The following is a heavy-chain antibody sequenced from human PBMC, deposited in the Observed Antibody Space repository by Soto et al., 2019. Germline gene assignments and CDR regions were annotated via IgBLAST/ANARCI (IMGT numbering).Heavy chain of an antibody. Sequence: SGPTLVNPTRTLTLTCTFSGLSLSTTKVGVGWIRQPPGKALEWLALIYWDDDKRYNPSLKSRLTITKDTSKNQVVLTMTNMEPVDTATYYCVQSRCGGDCLQSYSSHSYYGLDVWGQGTTLTVSS. CDR1: GLSLSTTKVG. D-gene: IGHD2-21*01. J-gene: IGHJ6*02. V-gene: IGHV2-5*02. CDR3: VQSRCGGDCLQSYSSHSYYGLDV. CDR2: IYWDDDK.